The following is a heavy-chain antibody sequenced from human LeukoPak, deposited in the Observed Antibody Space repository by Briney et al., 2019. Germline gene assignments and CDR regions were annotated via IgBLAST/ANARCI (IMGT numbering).Heavy chain of an antibody. CDR1: GFTFSSYE. D-gene: IGHD3-22*01. CDR3: ARGHYDSSGSPFDY. CDR2: ISSSGSTI. Sequence: GGSLRLSCAASGFTFSSYEMNWVRQAPGKGLEWVSYISSSGSTIYYADSVKGRFTISRGNAKNSLYLQMNSLRAEDTAVYYCARGHYDSSGSPFDYWGQGTLVTVSS. J-gene: IGHJ4*02. V-gene: IGHV3-48*03.